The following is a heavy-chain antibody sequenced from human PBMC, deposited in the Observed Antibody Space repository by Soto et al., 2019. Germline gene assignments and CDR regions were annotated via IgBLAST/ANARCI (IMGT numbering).Heavy chain of an antibody. V-gene: IGHV3-7*02. CDR1: GFSFYNYW. CDR3: ARGSSNAFDI. CDR2: IKPDGSDK. J-gene: IGHJ3*02. Sequence: EVQLVESGGGLVQPGESLRLSCAASGFSFYNYWRNWVRQAPGKGPEWVANIKPDGSDKNYVDSVKGRFTISRDNAKKSLFLQMNSLRAEDTAVYYCARGSSNAFDIWGQATMVTVSS.